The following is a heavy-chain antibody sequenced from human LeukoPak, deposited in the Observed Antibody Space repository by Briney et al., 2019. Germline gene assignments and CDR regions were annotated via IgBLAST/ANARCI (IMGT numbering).Heavy chain of an antibody. D-gene: IGHD4-11*01. J-gene: IGHJ4*02. CDR3: ARATVTAEFHFDH. V-gene: IGHV4-4*02. CDR1: GDSISSNNW. Sequence: SETLSLTCAVSGDSISSNNWWSWVRQPPGKGLEWIGEISHSGGTNYKSSLRSRVTISVDRSKNEFSLKLNSVTAADTAVYYCARATVTAEFHFDHWGRGTLVTVSS. CDR2: ISHSGGT.